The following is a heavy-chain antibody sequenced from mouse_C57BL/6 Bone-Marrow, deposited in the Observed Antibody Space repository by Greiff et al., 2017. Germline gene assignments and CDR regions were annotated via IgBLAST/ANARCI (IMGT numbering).Heavy chain of an antibody. V-gene: IGHV2-9-1*01. CDR3: ATYSNYPAWCAY. Sequence: VMLVESGPGLVAPSQSLSITCTVSGFSLTSYAISWVRQPPGKGLEWLGVIWTGGGTNYNSALKSRLSISKDNSKSQVFLKMNSLQTDDTARYYCATYSNYPAWCAYWGQGTLGTVSA. J-gene: IGHJ3*01. D-gene: IGHD2-5*01. CDR2: IWTGGGT. CDR1: GFSLTSYA.